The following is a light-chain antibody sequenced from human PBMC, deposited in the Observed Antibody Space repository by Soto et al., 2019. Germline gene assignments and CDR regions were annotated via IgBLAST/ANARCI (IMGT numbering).Light chain of an antibody. CDR3: SSYTSSSTSAVV. J-gene: IGLJ2*01. Sequence: QSALTQPASVSGSPGQSITISCTGTSSDVGGYNYVSWYQQHPGKAPKLMIYDVSNRPSGVSNRFSGSKSGNTASLTISGLQADDEADYYCSSYTSSSTSAVVFGGGTKLTVL. V-gene: IGLV2-14*01. CDR2: DVS. CDR1: SSDVGGYNY.